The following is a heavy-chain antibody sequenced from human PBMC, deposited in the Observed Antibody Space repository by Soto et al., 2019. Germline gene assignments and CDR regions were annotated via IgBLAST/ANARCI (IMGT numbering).Heavy chain of an antibody. D-gene: IGHD3-16*01. CDR1: GGTLSSYA. Sequence: GASVQFSCKASGGTLSSYAISWVRPAHGQGLEWMGGIIPIFGAANYAQKFQGRVTITADESTSTAYMELSSLRSEDTAVYYCARRSYGGVFYYGMDVWGQGTTVTVSS. J-gene: IGHJ6*02. CDR2: IIPIFGAA. CDR3: ARRSYGGVFYYGMDV. V-gene: IGHV1-69*13.